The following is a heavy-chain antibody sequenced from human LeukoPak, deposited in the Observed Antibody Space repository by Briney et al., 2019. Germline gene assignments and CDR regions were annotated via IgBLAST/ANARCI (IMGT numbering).Heavy chain of an antibody. J-gene: IGHJ3*02. V-gene: IGHV3-53*01. CDR2: IYNDGST. Sequence: GGPLRLSCAASGLTVSSSYMSWVRQAPGKGLEWVSIIYNDGSTYYADSMKGRFTISRDNSKNTLYLQVNSLRAEDTAMYYCARNILFAFDIWGQGTMVTVSS. CDR3: ARNILFAFDI. CDR1: GLTVSSSY.